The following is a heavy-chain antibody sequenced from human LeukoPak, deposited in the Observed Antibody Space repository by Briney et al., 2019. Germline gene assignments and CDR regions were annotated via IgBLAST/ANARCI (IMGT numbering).Heavy chain of an antibody. Sequence: GSLRLSCAASGFTVSSNYMSWVRQPPGKGLEWIGEINHSGSTNYNPSLKSRVTISVDTSKNQFSLKLSSVTAADTAVYYCARGAAADDYWGQGTLVTVSS. CDR2: INHSGST. V-gene: IGHV4-34*01. CDR3: ARGAAADDY. D-gene: IGHD6-13*01. J-gene: IGHJ4*02. CDR1: GFTVSSNY.